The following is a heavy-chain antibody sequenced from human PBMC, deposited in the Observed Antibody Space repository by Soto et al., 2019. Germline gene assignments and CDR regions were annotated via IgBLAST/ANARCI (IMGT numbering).Heavy chain of an antibody. V-gene: IGHV1-24*01. CDR1: GDTRTELA. D-gene: IGHD3-9*01. CDR3: ATALDILTGYYKVDWFDP. CDR2: CDHEDAET. J-gene: IGHJ5*02. Sequence: ASTQVSGDTRTELARHRVRRAQGKGLEWRGGCDHEDAETRYALKSQGRVTMTEDTSTDTAYMELSSLRSEDTAVYYCATALDILTGYYKVDWFDPWGQGNLVTGSS.